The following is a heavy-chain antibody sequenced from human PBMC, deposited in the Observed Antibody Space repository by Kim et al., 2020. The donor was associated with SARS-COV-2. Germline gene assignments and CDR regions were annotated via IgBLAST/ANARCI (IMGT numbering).Heavy chain of an antibody. D-gene: IGHD3-10*02. CDR3: VTLSSAVDFYAFYI. CDR1: GFTSRNYW. J-gene: IGHJ3*02. V-gene: IGHV3-74*01. CDR2: VTPDGRDT. Sequence: GGSLRLSCVASGFTSRNYWIHWVRQAPGKGLEWVSRVTPDGRDTSHADSVRGRFSISRDNARNSVYLQMNSLRAEDTAVYYCVTLSSAVDFYAFYIWGQG.